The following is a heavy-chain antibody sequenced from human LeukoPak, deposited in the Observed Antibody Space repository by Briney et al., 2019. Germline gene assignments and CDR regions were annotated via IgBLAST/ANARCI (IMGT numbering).Heavy chain of an antibody. V-gene: IGHV1-8*01. J-gene: IGHJ5*02. CDR3: ARGRRYYYDSSGYTEANWFDP. CDR2: MTPNSGNT. D-gene: IGHD3-22*01. Sequence: ASVKVSCKASGYTLTSYDISWVRQATGEGVEWMGWMTPNSGNTGYAQKFQGGVTMTRNTSISTAYMELSSLRSEDTPVYYCARGRRYYYDSSGYTEANWFDPWGQGTLVTVSS. CDR1: GYTLTSYD.